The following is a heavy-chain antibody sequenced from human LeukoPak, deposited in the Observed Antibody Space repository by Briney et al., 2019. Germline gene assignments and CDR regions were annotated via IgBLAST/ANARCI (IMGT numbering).Heavy chain of an antibody. V-gene: IGHV1-2*02. D-gene: IGHD2-2*01. CDR1: GYSFTGYY. CDR2: INPNTGGT. Sequence: GASVKVSCKASGYSFTGYYMHWVRQAPGQGLEWMGWINPNTGGTNYAQKFQGRLTLTRDTSIKTAYMELSSLRSDDTAVYYCARVVAAANWDAFDIWGQGTMVTVSS. J-gene: IGHJ3*02. CDR3: ARVVAAANWDAFDI.